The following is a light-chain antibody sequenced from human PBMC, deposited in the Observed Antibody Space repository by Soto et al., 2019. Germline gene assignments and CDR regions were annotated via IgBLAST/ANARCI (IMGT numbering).Light chain of an antibody. CDR1: QSVSSSY. V-gene: IGKV3D-20*02. CDR3: QKRSNWPQK. Sequence: EIVLTHSPFALSLSPVEGATLSCRASQSVSSSYLAWYQQKPGQAPRLLIYDASNRATGIPARFSGSGSGTDFTLTISSLEPEDFAVYYCQKRSNWPQKFGQGTKVDIK. J-gene: IGKJ1*01. CDR2: DAS.